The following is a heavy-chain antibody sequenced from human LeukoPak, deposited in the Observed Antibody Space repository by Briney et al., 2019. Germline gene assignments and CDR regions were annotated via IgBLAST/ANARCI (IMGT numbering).Heavy chain of an antibody. CDR3: AKEYGLYCDFWSGYLFDY. CDR1: GFTFSSYG. V-gene: IGHV3-30*02. CDR2: IRYDGSNK. D-gene: IGHD3-3*01. J-gene: IGHJ4*02. Sequence: PGGSLRLSCAASGFTFSSYGMHWVRQAPGKGLEWVAFIRYDGSNKYYADSVKGRFTISRDNSKNTLYLQMNSLRAEDTAVYYCAKEYGLYCDFWSGYLFDYWGQGTPVTVSS.